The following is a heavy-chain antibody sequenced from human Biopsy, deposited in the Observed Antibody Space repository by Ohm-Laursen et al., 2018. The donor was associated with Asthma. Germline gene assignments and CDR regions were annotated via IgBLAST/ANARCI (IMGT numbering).Heavy chain of an antibody. CDR2: VSSDGHNK. CDR1: GFTFSSYA. V-gene: IGHV3-30-3*01. D-gene: IGHD3-3*02. CDR3: ARTFHFWSPYHAEHYQL. Sequence: SLRLSCAASGFTFSSYAMHWVRQAPGKGLEWVALVSSDGHNKYYEDSVKGRFTISRDNTKNSLYLQMNSLRAEDTAVYYCARTFHFWSPYHAEHYQLWGQGTLVTVSS. J-gene: IGHJ1*01.